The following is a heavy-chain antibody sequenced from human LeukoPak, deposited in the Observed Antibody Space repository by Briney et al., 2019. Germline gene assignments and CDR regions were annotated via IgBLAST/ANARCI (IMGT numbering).Heavy chain of an antibody. CDR1: GGSISSSSYY. CDR3: ARSPFMGEWLLYYYMDV. D-gene: IGHD3-3*01. CDR2: IYYSGST. Sequence: SETLSLTCTVSGGSISSSSYYWGWIRQPPGKGLEWIGSIYYSGSTYYNPSLKSRVTISVDTSKNQFSLKLSSVTAADTAVYYCARSPFMGEWLLYYYMDVWGKGTTVTVSS. V-gene: IGHV4-39*07. J-gene: IGHJ6*03.